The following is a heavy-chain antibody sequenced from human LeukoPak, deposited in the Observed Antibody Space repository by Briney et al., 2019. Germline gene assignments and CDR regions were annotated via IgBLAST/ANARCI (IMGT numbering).Heavy chain of an antibody. CDR1: GGSISSYY. Sequence: SETLSLTCTVSGGSISSYYWSWIRQPPGKGLEWIGYIYYSGSTSYNPSLKSRVTISVDTSKNQFSLKLSSVTAADTAVYYCARDTRYGGNGFDAFDIWGQGTMVTVSS. J-gene: IGHJ3*02. D-gene: IGHD4-23*01. CDR3: ARDTRYGGNGFDAFDI. CDR2: IYYSGST. V-gene: IGHV4-59*01.